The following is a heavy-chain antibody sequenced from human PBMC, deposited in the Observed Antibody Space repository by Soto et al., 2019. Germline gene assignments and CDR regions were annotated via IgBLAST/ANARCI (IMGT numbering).Heavy chain of an antibody. Sequence: PGGSLRLSCAASGFTFSSYAMSWVRQAPGKGLEWVSAISGSGGSTYYADSVKGRFTISRDNSKNTLYLQMNSLRAEDTAVYYCAKGSASSDGYYTGSTYDYWGQGTLVTSPQ. CDR2: ISGSGGST. V-gene: IGHV3-23*01. J-gene: IGHJ4*02. CDR1: GFTFSSYA. D-gene: IGHD3-3*01. CDR3: AKGSASSDGYYTGSTYDY.